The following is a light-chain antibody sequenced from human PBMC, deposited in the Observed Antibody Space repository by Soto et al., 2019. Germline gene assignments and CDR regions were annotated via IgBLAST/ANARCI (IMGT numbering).Light chain of an antibody. Sequence: EIVLTQSPGTLSLSLWESATLSCRASQSVSNNYLAWYQQKPGQAPRLLIYGALSRATGIPDRFSGSGSGTDFTLTISRLEPEDFAVYYCQQYGSSPWTFGQGTKVDIK. V-gene: IGKV3-20*01. CDR2: GAL. CDR1: QSVSNNY. CDR3: QQYGSSPWT. J-gene: IGKJ1*01.